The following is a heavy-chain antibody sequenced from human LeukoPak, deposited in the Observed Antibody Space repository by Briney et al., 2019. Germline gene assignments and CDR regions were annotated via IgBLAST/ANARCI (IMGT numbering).Heavy chain of an antibody. CDR2: INPSGGST. J-gene: IGHJ5*02. Sequence: ASVKVSCKASGYTFTSYYMHWVRQAPGQGLEWMGIINPSGGSTSYAQKFQGRVTMTRDTSTSTVYMELSSLRSEDTAVYYCARDHGVANLNYYDSSGMYNWFDPWGQGTLVTVSS. CDR1: GYTFTSYY. CDR3: ARDHGVANLNYYDSSGMYNWFDP. D-gene: IGHD3-22*01. V-gene: IGHV1-46*01.